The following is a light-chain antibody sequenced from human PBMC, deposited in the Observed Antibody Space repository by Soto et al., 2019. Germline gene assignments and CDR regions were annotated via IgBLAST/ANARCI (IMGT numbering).Light chain of an antibody. Sequence: DVQMAQSPSTLSASVGDRVTITCRASQSIGDWLAWFQQKPGKAPALLIYRASYLESGVPSRFSGSGSWTEFTLTISSLQPDDFSTYYCQHYSTYSGTFGPGTTVEIK. CDR2: RAS. V-gene: IGKV1-5*03. CDR1: QSIGDW. CDR3: QHYSTYSGT. J-gene: IGKJ3*01.